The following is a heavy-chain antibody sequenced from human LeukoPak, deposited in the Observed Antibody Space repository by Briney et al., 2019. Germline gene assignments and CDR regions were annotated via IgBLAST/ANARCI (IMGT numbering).Heavy chain of an antibody. CDR2: INHSGST. D-gene: IGHD4-17*01. CDR3: ARDYGDYDGGFWDYFDY. CDR1: GGSFSVYY. V-gene: IGHV4-34*01. Sequence: SETLSLTCAVYGGSFSVYYWSWIRQPPGKGLEWIGEINHSGSTYYNPSLKSRVTMSVDTSKNQFSLKLSSVTAADTAVYYCARDYGDYDGGFWDYFDYWGQGTLVTVSS. J-gene: IGHJ4*02.